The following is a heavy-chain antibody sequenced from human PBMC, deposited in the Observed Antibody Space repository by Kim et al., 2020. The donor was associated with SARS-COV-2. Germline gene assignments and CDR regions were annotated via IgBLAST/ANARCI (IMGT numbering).Heavy chain of an antibody. D-gene: IGHD3-10*01. CDR1: GYTFTSQW. J-gene: IGHJ4*02. Sequence: GESLKISCKDSGYTFTSQWIAWVRQMPGKGLEWMGIIYADDSDTRYSPSFQGQVTISVDKSISTAYLQWNSLRASDTGVYYCASGGGSGSFYEFDHWGQGTLVTVSS. V-gene: IGHV5-51*01. CDR3: ASGGGSGSFYEFDH. CDR2: IYADDSDT.